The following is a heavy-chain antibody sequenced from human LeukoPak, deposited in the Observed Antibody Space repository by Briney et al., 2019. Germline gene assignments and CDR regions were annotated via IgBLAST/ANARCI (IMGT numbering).Heavy chain of an antibody. J-gene: IGHJ4*02. Sequence: ASVKVSCKASGYTFTSYYMHWVRQAPGQGLEWMGIINPSGGSTSYAQKFQGRVTMTRDTSTSTVYMELSSLRSEDTAVYYCARDRSNDYYDSSGYYPPDYWGQGTLVTVSS. V-gene: IGHV1-46*01. CDR2: INPSGGST. D-gene: IGHD3-22*01. CDR1: GYTFTSYY. CDR3: ARDRSNDYYDSSGYYPPDY.